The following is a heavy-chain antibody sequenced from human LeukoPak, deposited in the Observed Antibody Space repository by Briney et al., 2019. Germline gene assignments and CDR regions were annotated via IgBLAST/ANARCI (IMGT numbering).Heavy chain of an antibody. V-gene: IGHV3-7*01. CDR1: GFTFSNYW. CDR3: ARDLPYYYDSSGYYFDY. D-gene: IGHD3-22*01. Sequence: GGSLRLSCTVSGFTFSNYWMSWVRQAPGKGLEWVANIKQDGSEKYYVDSVKGRFTISRDNAKNSLYLQMSSLRAEDTAVYYCARDLPYYYDSSGYYFDYWGQGTLVTVSS. CDR2: IKQDGSEK. J-gene: IGHJ4*02.